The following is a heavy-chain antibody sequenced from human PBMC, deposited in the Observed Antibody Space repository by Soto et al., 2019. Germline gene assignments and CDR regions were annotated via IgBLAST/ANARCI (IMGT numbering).Heavy chain of an antibody. CDR2: IYYSGST. D-gene: IGHD6-19*01. CDR3: ARHLLAVAGTPKYYYYGMDV. CDR1: GGSISSSSYY. V-gene: IGHV4-39*01. Sequence: SETLSLTCTVSGGSISSSSYYWGWIRQPPGKGLERIGSIYYSGSTYYNPSLKSRVTISVDTSKNQFSLKLSSVTAADTAVYYCARHLLAVAGTPKYYYYGMDVWGQGTTVTVS. J-gene: IGHJ6*02.